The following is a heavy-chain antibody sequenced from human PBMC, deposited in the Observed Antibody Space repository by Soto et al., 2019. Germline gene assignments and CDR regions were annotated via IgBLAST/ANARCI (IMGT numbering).Heavy chain of an antibody. V-gene: IGHV4-39*01. Sequence: SETLSLTCNVSGGSIDRSNYYWDWLRQPPGKGLEWIGTTYNNGNAYYNPSLKSQVSMSVDTSKNQFSLKLVSVTAAVTAVYYCARHFVAVVIKGWGYWGQGTLVTVSS. CDR2: TYNNGNA. J-gene: IGHJ4*02. D-gene: IGHD3-10*01. CDR1: GGSIDRSNYY. CDR3: ARHFVAVVIKGWGY.